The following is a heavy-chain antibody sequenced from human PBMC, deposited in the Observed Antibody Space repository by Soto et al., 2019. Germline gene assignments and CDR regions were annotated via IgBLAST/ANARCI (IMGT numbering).Heavy chain of an antibody. V-gene: IGHV1-69*14. J-gene: IGHJ6*02. CDR3: AGWDTRSPFKRDYGMNV. Sequence: QVQLVQSGAEVKKPGSSVKVSCRSSGGTFSTHGVSWVRQAPGQGLEWMGGIVPIFHTANYAQKFQGRVTITAYKATRTAYMELSSLRSECTAVYYCAGWDTRSPFKRDYGMNVWGQGTTVTVSS. CDR2: IVPIFHTA. D-gene: IGHD5-18*01. CDR1: GGTFSTHG.